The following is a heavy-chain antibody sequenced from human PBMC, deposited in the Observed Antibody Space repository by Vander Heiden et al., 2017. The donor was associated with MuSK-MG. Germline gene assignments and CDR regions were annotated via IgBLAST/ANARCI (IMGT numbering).Heavy chain of an antibody. CDR1: GFTFSSYS. D-gene: IGHD3-22*01. CDR2: ISSSSSYI. V-gene: IGHV3-21*01. Sequence: EVQLVESGGGLVKPGGSLRLSCAASGFTFSSYSMNWVRQAPGKGLEWVSYISSSSSYIYDADAVKGRFTISRDNAKKSRYLKMKRMRAEDTAVYYFARDHDSSGYSGYWGQGTMVTVYS. J-gene: IGHJ4*02. CDR3: ARDHDSSGYSGY.